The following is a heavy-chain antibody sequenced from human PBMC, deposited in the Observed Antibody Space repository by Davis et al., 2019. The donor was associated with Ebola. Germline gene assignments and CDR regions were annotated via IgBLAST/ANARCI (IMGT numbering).Heavy chain of an antibody. V-gene: IGHV3-23*01. CDR1: GFTFSSYA. Sequence: GESLKISCAASGFTFSSYAMSWVRQAPGKGLEWVSAISGSGGSTYYADSVKGRFTISRDNSKNTLYLQMNSLRAEDTAVYYCAKIGYYYDSSGEIDYWGQGTLVTVSS. CDR3: AKIGYYYDSSGEIDY. CDR2: ISGSGGST. J-gene: IGHJ4*02. D-gene: IGHD3-22*01.